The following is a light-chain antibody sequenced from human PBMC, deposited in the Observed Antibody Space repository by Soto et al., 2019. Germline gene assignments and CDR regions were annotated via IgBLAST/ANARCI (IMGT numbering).Light chain of an antibody. CDR2: DVT. Sequence: QSVLTQPRSVSGSPGQSVTISCTGTSSDVGAYNYVSWYQQHPGKVPKLMIYDVTQRPSGVPDRFSGSKSGNTASLTISGLQAEDEADYYCCSHAGHSTGAYVVFGGGTQLTVL. CDR1: SSDVGAYNY. CDR3: CSHAGHSTGAYVV. J-gene: IGLJ2*01. V-gene: IGLV2-11*01.